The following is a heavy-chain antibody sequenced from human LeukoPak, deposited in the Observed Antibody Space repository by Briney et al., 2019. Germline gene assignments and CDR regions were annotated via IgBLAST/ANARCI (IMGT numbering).Heavy chain of an antibody. V-gene: IGHV3-23*01. CDR1: GFTFSSYA. Sequence: SGGSLRLSCAAFGFTFSSYAMSWVRQAPGKGLEWVSAISGSGGSTYYADSVKGRSTISRDNSKNTLYLQMNSLRAEDTAVYYCAKGGSYWPGWGQGTLVTVSS. CDR2: ISGSGGST. J-gene: IGHJ4*02. CDR3: AKGGSYWPG. D-gene: IGHD1-26*01.